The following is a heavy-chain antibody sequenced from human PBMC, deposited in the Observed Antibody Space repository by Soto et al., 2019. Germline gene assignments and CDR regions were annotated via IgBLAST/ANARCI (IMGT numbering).Heavy chain of an antibody. J-gene: IGHJ4*02. CDR3: VKDDGGYPSTAPH. D-gene: IGHD3-22*01. V-gene: IGHV3-23*01. CDR1: GITISNYP. Sequence: GGSLRLSCAASGITISNYPMSWVRQAPGKGLDWVSGISGSGDRTYYGDSAKGRFTIPKDISKNSLSLQLDSLGVEDTAVYFCVKDDGGYPSTAPHWGQGTLVTVSS. CDR2: ISGSGDRT.